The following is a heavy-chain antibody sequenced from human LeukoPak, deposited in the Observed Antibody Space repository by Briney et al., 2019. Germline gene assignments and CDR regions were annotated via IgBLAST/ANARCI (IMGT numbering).Heavy chain of an antibody. V-gene: IGHV4-31*03. CDR1: GGTISSGGYY. J-gene: IGHJ5*02. Sequence: SQTLSLTCTVSGGTISSGGYYWSWIRQHPGNGLEWIGYIYYSGSTYYNPSLKSRVTISVDTSKNQFSLKLSSVTAADTAVYYCARASPYYDDSSLEFDPWGQGTLVTVSS. CDR2: IYYSGST. D-gene: IGHD3-22*01. CDR3: ARASPYYDDSSLEFDP.